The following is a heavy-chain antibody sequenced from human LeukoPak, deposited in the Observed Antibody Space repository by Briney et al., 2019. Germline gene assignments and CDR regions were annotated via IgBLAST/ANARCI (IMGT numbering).Heavy chain of an antibody. J-gene: IGHJ4*02. CDR2: LNPNSGDT. CDR3: ARMCYYGSGTYYGDY. Sequence: GASVKVSCKASGYSFTDYFVHWVRQAPGQGLEWVGLLNPNSGDTNYAEKFQGRVTMIRDSSINTAYMELSRLRSDDTAVYYCARMCYYGSGTYYGDYWGQGSLVTVSS. CDR1: GYSFTDYF. V-gene: IGHV1-2*02. D-gene: IGHD3-10*01.